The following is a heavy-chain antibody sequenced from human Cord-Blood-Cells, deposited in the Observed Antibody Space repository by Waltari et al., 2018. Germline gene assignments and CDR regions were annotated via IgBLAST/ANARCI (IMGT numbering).Heavy chain of an antibody. CDR3: ARLHSSSWYYLT. D-gene: IGHD6-13*01. CDR1: GYTFTSYD. V-gene: IGHV1-8*01. J-gene: IGHJ4*02. CDR2: MNPNSGNT. Sequence: QVQLVQSGAEVKKPGASVKVSCKASGYTFTSYDINWVRQATGRGLEWMGWMNPNSGNTGYAQKFQGRVTMTRNTSISTAYMELSSLRSEDTAVYYCARLHSSSWYYLTWGQGTLVTVSS.